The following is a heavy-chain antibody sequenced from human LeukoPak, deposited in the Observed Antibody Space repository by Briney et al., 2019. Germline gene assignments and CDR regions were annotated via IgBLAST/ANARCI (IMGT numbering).Heavy chain of an antibody. CDR2: IYSGGST. J-gene: IGHJ3*02. CDR3: ARINGGLDAFDI. Sequence: GRSLRLSCAASGFTVSSNYMSWVRQAPGKGLEWVSVIYSGGSTYYADSVKGRFTISRDNSKNTLYLQMNSLRAEDTAVYYCARINGGLDAFDIWGQGTMVTVSS. D-gene: IGHD2-15*01. V-gene: IGHV3-53*01. CDR1: GFTVSSNY.